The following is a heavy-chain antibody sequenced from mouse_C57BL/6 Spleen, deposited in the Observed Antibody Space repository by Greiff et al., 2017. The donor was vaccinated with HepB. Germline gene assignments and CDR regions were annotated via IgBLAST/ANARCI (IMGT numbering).Heavy chain of an antibody. CDR1: GYTFTSYG. Sequence: VQLQQSGAELARPGASVKLSCKASGYTFTSYGISWVKQRTGQGLEWIGEIYPRSGNTYYNEKFKGKATLTADKSSSTAYMELRSLTSEDSAVYFCARGPATVVATGHFDYWGQGTTLTVSS. J-gene: IGHJ2*01. CDR3: ARGPATVVATGHFDY. V-gene: IGHV1-81*01. D-gene: IGHD1-1*01. CDR2: IYPRSGNT.